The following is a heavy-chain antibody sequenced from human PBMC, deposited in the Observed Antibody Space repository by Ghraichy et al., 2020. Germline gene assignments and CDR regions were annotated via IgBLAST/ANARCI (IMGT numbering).Heavy chain of an antibody. CDR3: AKDRGATIFGVVRGPAVYFDL. CDR2: ISASGGST. J-gene: IGHJ2*01. V-gene: IGHV3-23*01. D-gene: IGHD3-3*01. Sequence: GGSLRLSCAASGFTFSSYAMSWVRQAPGKGLEWVSAISASGGSTYYADSVKGRFTISRDNSKNTLYLQMNSLRAEDTAVYYCAKDRGATIFGVVRGPAVYFDLWGRGTLVTVSS. CDR1: GFTFSSYA.